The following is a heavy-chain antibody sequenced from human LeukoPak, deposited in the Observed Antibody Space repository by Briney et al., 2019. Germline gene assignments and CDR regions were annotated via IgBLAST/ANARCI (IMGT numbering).Heavy chain of an antibody. CDR2: ISAYNGNT. CDR1: GYTFTSYG. V-gene: IGHV1-18*01. J-gene: IGHJ6*02. D-gene: IGHD6-6*01. Sequence: GASVKVSCKASGYTFTSYGISWVRQAPGQGLEWMGWISAYNGNTNYAQKLQGRVTMTTDTSTSTAYMELRSLRSDDTAVYYYARVLSIAARPAAYYGMDVWGQGTTVTVSS. CDR3: ARVLSIAARPAAYYGMDV.